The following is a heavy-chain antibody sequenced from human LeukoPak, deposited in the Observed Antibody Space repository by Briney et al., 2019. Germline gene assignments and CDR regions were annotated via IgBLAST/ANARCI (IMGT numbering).Heavy chain of an antibody. J-gene: IGHJ5*02. Sequence: SETLSLTCAVYGGSFSGYYWSWIRQPPGKGLEWIGEINHSGSTNYNPSLKSRVTISVDTSKNQFSLKLSSVTAADTAVYYCARGDYGAQNWFDPWGQGTLVTVSS. D-gene: IGHD4-17*01. CDR3: ARGDYGAQNWFDP. V-gene: IGHV4-34*01. CDR1: GGSFSGYY. CDR2: INHSGST.